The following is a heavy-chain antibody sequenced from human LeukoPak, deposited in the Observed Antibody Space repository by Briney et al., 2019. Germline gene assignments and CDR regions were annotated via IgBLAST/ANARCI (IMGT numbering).Heavy chain of an antibody. Sequence: SDTLSLTRTVSGGSISRYYRRWTRQPAGKGLEWIGRIYTRGSTKYNPSLKSRVAMSLDTSKIQFSLKLSSVTAADTAVYYCAREHGDDDFGYWGQGTLVTVFS. CDR3: AREHGDDDFGY. CDR2: IYTRGST. D-gene: IGHD4-17*01. V-gene: IGHV4-4*07. J-gene: IGHJ4*02. CDR1: GGSISRYY.